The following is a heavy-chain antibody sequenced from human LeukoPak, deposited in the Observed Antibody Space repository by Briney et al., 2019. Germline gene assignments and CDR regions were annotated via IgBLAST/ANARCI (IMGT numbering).Heavy chain of an antibody. CDR3: ARGSGGSVGYFDY. Sequence: SETLSLTCTVSGGSISSGSYYWSWIRQPAGKGLEWIGRIYTSGSTNYNPSLKSRVTISVDTSKNQFSLKLSSVTAADTAVYYCARGSGGSVGYFDYWGQGTLVTVSS. D-gene: IGHD1-26*01. CDR2: IYTSGST. V-gene: IGHV4-61*02. CDR1: GGSISSGSYY. J-gene: IGHJ4*02.